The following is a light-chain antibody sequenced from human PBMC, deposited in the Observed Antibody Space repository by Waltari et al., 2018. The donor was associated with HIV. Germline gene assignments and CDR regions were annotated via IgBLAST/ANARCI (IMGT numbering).Light chain of an antibody. CDR1: QSISRY. Sequence: DIQMTQSPSSLSASVGDGVTITCRASQSISRYLNWYQQKPGQAPKLLIHSTSSLQRGVPSRFSGSGSGTEFTLTISGLQVEDSATYYCQQSYTAPHTFGQGTNVEIK. CDR3: QQSYTAPHT. J-gene: IGKJ2*01. V-gene: IGKV1-39*01. CDR2: STS.